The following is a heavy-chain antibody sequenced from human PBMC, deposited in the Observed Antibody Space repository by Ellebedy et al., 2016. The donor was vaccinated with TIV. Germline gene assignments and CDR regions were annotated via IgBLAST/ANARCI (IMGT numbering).Heavy chain of an antibody. D-gene: IGHD4-17*01. Sequence: SETLSLTCTVSGDSISNGRFYWGWIRQAPGEGLEGIGSLHSSGKTYYSPSLESRVTISGDTSKNQFSLRLSSVTAADKAIYYCARRPVSGDYEMPFDYWGQGTLVTVSS. CDR1: GDSISNGRFY. CDR2: LHSSGKT. V-gene: IGHV4-39*01. CDR3: ARRPVSGDYEMPFDY. J-gene: IGHJ4*02.